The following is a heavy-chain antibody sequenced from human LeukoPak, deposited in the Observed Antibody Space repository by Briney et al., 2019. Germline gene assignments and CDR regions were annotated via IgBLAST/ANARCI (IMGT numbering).Heavy chain of an antibody. Sequence: ASVKVSCKASGYIFTGYYMHWVRQAPGQGLEWMGWINPNSGGTNYAQKFQGRVTMTRDTSISTAYMELSRLRSDDTAVYYCAREVYLGAVAGTDYFDYWGQGTLVTVSS. CDR2: INPNSGGT. J-gene: IGHJ4*02. D-gene: IGHD6-19*01. CDR3: AREVYLGAVAGTDYFDY. V-gene: IGHV1-2*02. CDR1: GYIFTGYY.